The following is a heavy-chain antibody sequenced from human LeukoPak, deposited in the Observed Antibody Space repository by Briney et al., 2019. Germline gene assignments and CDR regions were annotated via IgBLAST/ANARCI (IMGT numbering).Heavy chain of an antibody. J-gene: IGHJ2*01. CDR3: ARVYYSNSYDYWYFDL. D-gene: IGHD6-13*01. Sequence: SETLSLTCTVSGGSISSSNYYWGWIRQPPGKGLECIGSIYYSGRTYYKSSLKSRVTISVDTSKNQFSLKVTSVTAADTAVYYCARVYYSNSYDYWYFDLWGRGTLVTVSS. V-gene: IGHV4-39*07. CDR1: GGSISSSNYY. CDR2: IYYSGRT.